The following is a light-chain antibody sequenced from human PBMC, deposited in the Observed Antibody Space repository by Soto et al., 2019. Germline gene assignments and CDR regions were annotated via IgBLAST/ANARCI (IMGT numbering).Light chain of an antibody. J-gene: IGLJ1*01. CDR3: TSYAGTQSFFYV. CDR1: SSDVGAYNY. V-gene: IGLV2-8*01. Sequence: QSALTQPPSASGSPGQSVTISCTGTSSDVGAYNYVSWYQQLPGKAPKLIIYEVSKRPSGVPDRFYGSKSGNTASLTVSGLQDEDEAHYYCTSYAGTQSFFYVFGTGTKLTLL. CDR2: EVS.